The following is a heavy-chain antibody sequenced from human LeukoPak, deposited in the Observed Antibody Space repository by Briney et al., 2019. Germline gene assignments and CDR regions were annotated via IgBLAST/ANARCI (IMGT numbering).Heavy chain of an antibody. CDR2: INPNSGGT. Sequence: ASVKVSCKASGYTFTGYYMHWVRQAPGQGLEWMGWINPNSGGTNYAQKFQGRVTMTRDTSISTAYMELSRLRSDDTAVYYCPRVDRMWELLPYWGQGTLVTISS. CDR1: GYTFTGYY. J-gene: IGHJ4*02. D-gene: IGHD1-26*01. CDR3: PRVDRMWELLPY. V-gene: IGHV1-2*02.